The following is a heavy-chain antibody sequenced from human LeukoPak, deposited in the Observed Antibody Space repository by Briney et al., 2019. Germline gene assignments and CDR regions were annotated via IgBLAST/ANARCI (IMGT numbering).Heavy chain of an antibody. Sequence: ASVKVSCKASGYTFTSYDINWVRQATGQGLEWMGWMNPNRGNTGYAQKFQGRVTITRNTSISTAYMDLSSLRSEDTAVYYCARCNYDSSGYYYEGYCYYYYYMDVWGKGTTVTVSS. CDR1: GYTFTSYD. CDR2: MNPNRGNT. J-gene: IGHJ6*03. CDR3: ARCNYDSSGYYYEGYCYYYYYMDV. D-gene: IGHD3-22*01. V-gene: IGHV1-8*03.